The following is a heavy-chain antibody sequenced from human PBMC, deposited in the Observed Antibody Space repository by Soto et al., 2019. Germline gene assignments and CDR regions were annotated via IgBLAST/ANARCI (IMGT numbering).Heavy chain of an antibody. J-gene: IGHJ6*02. D-gene: IGHD3-10*01. CDR3: ARGLTMVRGDKSYGMDV. Sequence: QVQLVESGGGVVQPGRSLRLSCVASGFTFSNYDMHWVRQAPGKGLEWVAVIWYDGSNKYYADSVKGRFTISRDNSKDTLYLQMNSLRAEDTAVYYCARGLTMVRGDKSYGMDVWGQGTTVTVSS. CDR1: GFTFSNYD. V-gene: IGHV3-33*01. CDR2: IWYDGSNK.